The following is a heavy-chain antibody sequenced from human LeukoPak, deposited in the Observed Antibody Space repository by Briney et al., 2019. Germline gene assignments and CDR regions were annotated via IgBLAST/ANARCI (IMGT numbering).Heavy chain of an antibody. Sequence: SETLSLTCTVSGYSISSGYYWGWIRQPPGKGLEWIGSIYHSGSTYYNPSLKSRVTISVDTSKNQFSLKLSSVTAADTAVYYCAGDSGSYFDYYYYMDVWGKGTTVTVSS. CDR2: IYHSGST. CDR3: AGDSGSYFDYYYYMDV. D-gene: IGHD1-26*01. J-gene: IGHJ6*03. CDR1: GYSISSGYY. V-gene: IGHV4-38-2*02.